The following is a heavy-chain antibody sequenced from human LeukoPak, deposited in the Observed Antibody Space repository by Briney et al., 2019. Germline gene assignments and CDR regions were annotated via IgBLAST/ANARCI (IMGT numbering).Heavy chain of an antibody. V-gene: IGHV4-59*01. D-gene: IGHD3-9*01. J-gene: IGHJ5*02. Sequence: SETLSLTCTVSGGSISSYYWSWIRQPPGKGLEWIGYIYYSGSTNYNPSLKSRVTISVDTSKNQFSLKLSSVTAEDTAVYYCARVSLYYDILTGYHNWFDPWGQGTLVTVSS. CDR3: ARVSLYYDILTGYHNWFDP. CDR1: GGSISSYY. CDR2: IYYSGST.